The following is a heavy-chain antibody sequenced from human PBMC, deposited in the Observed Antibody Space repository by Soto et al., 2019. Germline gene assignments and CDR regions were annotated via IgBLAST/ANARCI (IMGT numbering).Heavy chain of an antibody. D-gene: IGHD6-6*01. CDR3: ARGVAARPGVPDYYYYYGMDV. Sequence: QVQLVQSGAEVKKPGSSVKVSCKASGGTFSSYAISWVRQAPGQGLEWMGGIIPIFGKANYAQKFQGRVTSTADESTSTAYMELSSLRSEDTAVYYCARGVAARPGVPDYYYYYGMDVWGQGTTVTVSS. CDR1: GGTFSSYA. CDR2: IIPIFGKA. J-gene: IGHJ6*02. V-gene: IGHV1-69*01.